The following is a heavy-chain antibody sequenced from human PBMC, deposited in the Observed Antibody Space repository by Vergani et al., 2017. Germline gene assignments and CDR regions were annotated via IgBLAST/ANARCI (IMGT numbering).Heavy chain of an antibody. D-gene: IGHD6-13*01. CDR3: ARLGLTASRMEAPVFDY. CDR2: IKEDGSET. Sequence: EVQLMESGGGLVQPGGSLRLSCAASGFTFSNYWMSWVRQAPGKGLEWVANIKEDGSETFYVDSVMGRLTISRDNAKNSLYLQMNSLRAEDTAVYFCARLGLTASRMEAPVFDYWGQGTLVTVSS. V-gene: IGHV3-7*01. CDR1: GFTFSNYW. J-gene: IGHJ4*02.